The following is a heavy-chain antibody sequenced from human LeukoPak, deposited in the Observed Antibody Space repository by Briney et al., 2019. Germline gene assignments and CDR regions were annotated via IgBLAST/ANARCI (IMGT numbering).Heavy chain of an antibody. V-gene: IGHV3-74*01. J-gene: IGHJ4*02. CDR3: ARDALGGRTKFDS. Sequence: GGSLRLSCVASGFTFSSHWMHWVRQVPGKGLMWVSRINGDGSRIHYADSVKDRFTISRDNAKNTLYLQMNSLRGDDTAIDYCARDALGGRTKFDSWGQGSLVTVSS. CDR2: INGDGSRI. CDR1: GFTFSSHW. D-gene: IGHD3-16*01.